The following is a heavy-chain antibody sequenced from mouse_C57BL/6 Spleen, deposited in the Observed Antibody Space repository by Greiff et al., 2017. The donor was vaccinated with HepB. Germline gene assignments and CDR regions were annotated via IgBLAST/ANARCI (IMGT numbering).Heavy chain of an antibody. D-gene: IGHD1-1*01. CDR2: INPSSGYT. CDR3: AKGLRDWYFDV. V-gene: IGHV1-7*01. Sequence: VQLQQSGAELAKPGASVKLSCKASGYTFTSYWMHWVKQRPGQGLEWIGYINPSSGYTKYNQKFKDKATLTADKSSSTAYMQLSSLTYEDSAVYYCAKGLRDWYFDVWGTGTTVTVSS. J-gene: IGHJ1*03. CDR1: GYTFTSYW.